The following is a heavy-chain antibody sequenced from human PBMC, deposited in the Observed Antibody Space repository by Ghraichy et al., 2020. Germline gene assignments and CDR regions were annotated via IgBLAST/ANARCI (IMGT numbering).Heavy chain of an antibody. J-gene: IGHJ4*02. CDR1: GGSFSGYY. Sequence: ETLSLTCAVYGGSFSGYYWSWIRQPPGKGLEWIGEINHSGSTNYNPSLKSRVTISVDTSKNQFSLKLSSVTAADTAVYYCARHRRYYYDSSGYSPYFGYWGQGTLVTVSS. D-gene: IGHD3-22*01. CDR2: INHSGST. V-gene: IGHV4-34*01. CDR3: ARHRRYYYDSSGYSPYFGY.